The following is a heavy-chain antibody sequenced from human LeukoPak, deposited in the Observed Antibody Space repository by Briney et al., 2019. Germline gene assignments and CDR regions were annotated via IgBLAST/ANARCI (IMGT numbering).Heavy chain of an antibody. CDR3: ASPAHYDVLTGYYSNYDY. V-gene: IGHV3-23*01. D-gene: IGHD3-9*01. J-gene: IGHJ4*02. CDR2: ISGSGGST. Sequence: GGSLRLSCAASGFTFSSYWMSWVRQAPGKGLEWVSAISGSGGSTYYADSVKGRFTISRDNSKNTLYLQMNSLRAEDTAVYYCASPAHYDVLTGYYSNYDYWGQGTLVTVSS. CDR1: GFTFSSYW.